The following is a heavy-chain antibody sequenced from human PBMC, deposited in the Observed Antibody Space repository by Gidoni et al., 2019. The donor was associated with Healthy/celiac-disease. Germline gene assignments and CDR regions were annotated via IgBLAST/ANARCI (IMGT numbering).Heavy chain of an antibody. D-gene: IGHD3-10*01. CDR3: ARLTEGSFGY. CDR2: IYYSGST. CDR1: GGSISSSSYY. J-gene: IGHJ4*02. Sequence: QLQLQESGPGLVKPSETLSLTCTVSGGSISSSSYYWGWIRQPPGNGLEWIGSIYYSGSTYYNPSLNSRVTISVDTAKTQFSLKLSSVTAADTAVYYFARLTEGSFGYWGQGTLVTVSS. V-gene: IGHV4-39*01.